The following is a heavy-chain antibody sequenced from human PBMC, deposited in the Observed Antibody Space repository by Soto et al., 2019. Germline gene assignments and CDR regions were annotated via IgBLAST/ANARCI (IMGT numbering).Heavy chain of an antibody. J-gene: IGHJ3*02. CDR2: IYYSGST. CDR3: ARQYIPPTAAAAFDI. V-gene: IGHV4-39*01. CDR1: GGSISSSSYY. Sequence: QLQLQESGPGLVKPSETLSLTCTVSGGSISSSSYYWGWIRQPPGKGLEWIGSIYYSGSTYYNPSLKSRVTISVDTSKNQFSLKLSSVTAADTAVYYCARQYIPPTAAAAFDIWGQGTMVTVSS. D-gene: IGHD2-15*01.